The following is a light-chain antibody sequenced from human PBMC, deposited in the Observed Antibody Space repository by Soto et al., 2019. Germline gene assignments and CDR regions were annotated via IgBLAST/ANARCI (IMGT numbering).Light chain of an antibody. Sequence: QSVLAQPASVSGSPRQSITISCTGTSSDVGGYNYVSWYQQHPGKAPKLMIYDVSNRPSGVSNRFSGSKSGNTAFLTISGLQAEDEADYYCSSYTSSSTLVFGTGTKVTVL. V-gene: IGLV2-14*01. CDR2: DVS. J-gene: IGLJ1*01. CDR3: SSYTSSSTLV. CDR1: SSDVGGYNY.